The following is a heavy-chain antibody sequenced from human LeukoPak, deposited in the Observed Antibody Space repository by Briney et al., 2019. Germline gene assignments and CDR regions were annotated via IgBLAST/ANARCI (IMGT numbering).Heavy chain of an antibody. D-gene: IGHD5-18*01. Sequence: SETLSLTCTVSGYSISSGYYWGWIRQPPGRGLEWIGEINHSGSTNYNPSLKSRVTISVDTSKNQFSLKLSSVTAADTAVYYCARRGYSYGYSFAYWGQGTLVTVSS. CDR2: INHSGST. V-gene: IGHV4-38-2*02. CDR1: GYSISSGYY. CDR3: ARRGYSYGYSFAY. J-gene: IGHJ4*02.